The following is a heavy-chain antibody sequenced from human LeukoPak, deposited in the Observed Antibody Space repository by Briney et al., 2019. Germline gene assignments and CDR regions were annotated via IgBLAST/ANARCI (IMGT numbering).Heavy chain of an antibody. D-gene: IGHD6-19*01. Sequence: SETLSLTCTVSGGSIRSSSYYWGWIRQPPGKGLEWIGNIYYSGSTYYNPSLKSRVTISVDTSKNQFSLRLSSVTAADTAVYHCARVSGQFYFYYYMDVWGKGTTVTISS. CDR3: ARVSGQFYFYYYMDV. J-gene: IGHJ6*03. V-gene: IGHV4-39*01. CDR1: GGSIRSSSYY. CDR2: IYYSGST.